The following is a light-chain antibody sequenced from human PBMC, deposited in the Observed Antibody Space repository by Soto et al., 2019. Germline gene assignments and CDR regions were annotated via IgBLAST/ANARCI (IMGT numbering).Light chain of an antibody. CDR3: SYFTARTVGV. Sequence: QSVLTQPASVSGSPGQSITISCTGTSSDIGDYNYVSWYQQRPGKAPKLMIYKVTNRPSGVSDRFSGSKSDNTASLIISGLQAEDGADYYCSYFTARTVGVFGGGTKLTVL. V-gene: IGLV2-14*01. CDR2: KVT. J-gene: IGLJ3*02. CDR1: SSDIGDYNY.